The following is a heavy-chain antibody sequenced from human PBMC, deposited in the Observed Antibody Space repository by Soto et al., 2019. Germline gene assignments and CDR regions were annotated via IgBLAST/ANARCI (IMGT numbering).Heavy chain of an antibody. Sequence: PGESLKISCKGSGYSFTSYWISGVRQMPGKGLEWMGRIDPSDSYTNYSPSFQGHVTISADKSISTAYLQWSSLKASDTAMYYCARLRIAAAGTDGMDVWGQGTTVTVSS. CDR2: IDPSDSYT. CDR3: ARLRIAAAGTDGMDV. V-gene: IGHV5-10-1*01. D-gene: IGHD6-13*01. J-gene: IGHJ6*02. CDR1: GYSFTSYW.